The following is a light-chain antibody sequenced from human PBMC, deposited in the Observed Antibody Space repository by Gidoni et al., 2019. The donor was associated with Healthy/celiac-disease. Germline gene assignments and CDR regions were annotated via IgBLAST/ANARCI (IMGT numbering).Light chain of an antibody. V-gene: IGKV3-15*01. Sequence: EIVMTQSPATLSVATGERATLSCKASQSVSSNLAWYQQKPGQAPRHLIYGASTRATGIPARFSGSGSGTEFTLTISSLQSEDFAVYYCQQYNNWPPYTFGQXTKLEIK. CDR2: GAS. J-gene: IGKJ2*01. CDR3: QQYNNWPPYT. CDR1: QSVSSN.